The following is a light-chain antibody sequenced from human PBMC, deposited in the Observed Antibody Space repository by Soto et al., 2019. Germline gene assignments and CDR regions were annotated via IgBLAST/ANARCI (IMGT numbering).Light chain of an antibody. CDR2: EGS. Sequence: QSALTQPASVSGSPGQSITISFTGTSSDVGSYNLVSCYQQHPGKAPKLMIYEGSKRPSGVSNRFSGSKSGNTASLTISGLQAEDEADYYFCSYAGSSTSVVFGGGTKLTVL. CDR1: SSDVGSYNL. J-gene: IGLJ2*01. CDR3: CSYAGSSTSVV. V-gene: IGLV2-23*01.